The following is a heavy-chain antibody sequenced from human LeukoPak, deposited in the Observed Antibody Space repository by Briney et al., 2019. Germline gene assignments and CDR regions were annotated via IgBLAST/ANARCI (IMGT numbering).Heavy chain of an antibody. CDR3: ARYSGSYYYPPAWDL. Sequence: GGSLRLSCAASGFTFSNNAMSWVRQAPGKGLEWVSATSTSGGSAYYADSVKGRFTISRDNSKNTLYLQMDSLGADDTAVYYCARYSGSYYYPPAWDLWGQGTLVTVSS. J-gene: IGHJ4*02. D-gene: IGHD1-26*01. V-gene: IGHV3-23*01. CDR2: TSTSGGSA. CDR1: GFTFSNNA.